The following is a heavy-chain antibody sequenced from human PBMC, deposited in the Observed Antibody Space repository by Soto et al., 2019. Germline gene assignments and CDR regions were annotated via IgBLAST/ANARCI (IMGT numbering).Heavy chain of an antibody. CDR3: ARAMTGSGWYPSFDY. V-gene: IGHV3-30-3*01. CDR1: GFTSSSYA. D-gene: IGHD6-19*01. CDR2: ISYDGSNK. Sequence: QVQLVESGGGVVQPGRSLRLSCAASGFTSSSYAMHWVRQAPGKGLEWVAVISYDGSNKYYADSVKGRFTISRDNSKNTLYLQMNSLRAEDTAVYYCARAMTGSGWYPSFDYWGQGTLVTVSS. J-gene: IGHJ4*02.